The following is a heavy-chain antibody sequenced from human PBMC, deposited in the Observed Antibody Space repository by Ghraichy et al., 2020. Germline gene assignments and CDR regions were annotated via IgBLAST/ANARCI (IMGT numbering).Heavy chain of an antibody. Sequence: GGSLRLSCAASGFIFSSDWMSWVRQVPGKGLEWVANVNQDESQKYYLDSVKGRFTISRDNAKNSLFLHMNSLRAEDTAVYYCAKSARLEFWGQGTLVTVSS. CDR2: VNQDESQK. CDR1: GFIFSSDW. J-gene: IGHJ4*02. CDR3: AKSARLEF. V-gene: IGHV3-7*01.